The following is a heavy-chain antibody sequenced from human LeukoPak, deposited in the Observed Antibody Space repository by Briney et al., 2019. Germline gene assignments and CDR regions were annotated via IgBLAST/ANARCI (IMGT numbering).Heavy chain of an antibody. J-gene: IGHJ4*02. D-gene: IGHD1-1*01. V-gene: IGHV3-30*18. Sequence: GGSLRLSCAASGFTFSSYGMHWVRQAPGKGLEWVAVISYDGSNKYYADSVKGRFTISRDNSKNTLYLQMNSLRAEDTAVCYCAKDSSATTTTFFDYWGQGTLVTVSS. CDR1: GFTFSSYG. CDR2: ISYDGSNK. CDR3: AKDSSATTTTFFDY.